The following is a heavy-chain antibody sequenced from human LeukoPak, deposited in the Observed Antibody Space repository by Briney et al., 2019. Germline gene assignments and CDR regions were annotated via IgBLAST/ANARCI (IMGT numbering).Heavy chain of an antibody. D-gene: IGHD2-2*01. Sequence: ASVTVSCTASGYTFTVYYMHWVRQAPGQGLEWMGRINPNSGGTNYAQKFQGRVTMTRDTSISTAYMELSRLRSDDTAVYYCASGIVVVPTADPDAFDIWGQGTMVTVSS. V-gene: IGHV1-2*06. CDR2: INPNSGGT. CDR1: GYTFTVYY. CDR3: ASGIVVVPTADPDAFDI. J-gene: IGHJ3*02.